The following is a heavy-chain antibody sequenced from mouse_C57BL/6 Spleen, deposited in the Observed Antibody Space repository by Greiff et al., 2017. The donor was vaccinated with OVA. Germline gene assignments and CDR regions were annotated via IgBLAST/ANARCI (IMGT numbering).Heavy chain of an antibody. D-gene: IGHD2-5*01. Sequence: VQLQQPGAELVKPGASVKLSCKASGYTFTSYWMQWVKQRPGQGLEWIGMIHPNSGSTNYNEKFKSKATLTVDKSSSTAYMQLSSLTSEDSAVYYCARFYYSNYDAMDYWGQGTSVTVSS. V-gene: IGHV1-64*01. CDR3: ARFYYSNYDAMDY. CDR1: GYTFTSYW. J-gene: IGHJ4*01. CDR2: IHPNSGST.